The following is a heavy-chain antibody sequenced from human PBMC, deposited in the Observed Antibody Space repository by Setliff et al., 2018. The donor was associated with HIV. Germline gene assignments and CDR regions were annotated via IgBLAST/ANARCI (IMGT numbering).Heavy chain of an antibody. V-gene: IGHV4-34*09. CDR1: GGSFSDYY. CDR2: INHSGST. D-gene: IGHD6-6*01. CDR3: ARLVSSSSKFDS. J-gene: IGHJ4*02. Sequence: SETLSLTCAVYGGSFSDYYWSWIRQPPGKGLEWIGEINHSGSTYYNPSLKSRVTILVDTSRNQFSLKLSSVTAADTAVYYCARLVSSSSKFDSWGQGTLVTVS.